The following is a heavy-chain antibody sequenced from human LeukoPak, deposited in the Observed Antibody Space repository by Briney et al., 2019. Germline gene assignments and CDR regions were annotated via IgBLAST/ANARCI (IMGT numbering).Heavy chain of an antibody. V-gene: IGHV3-11*01. CDR3: ARRPPTGAALDH. CDR2: ISSSGSTI. Sequence: KSGGSLRLSCAASGFTFSDYYMSWIRQAPGKGLEWVSYISSSGSTIYYADSVKGRFTISRDNAKNSLYLQMNSLRAEDTAVYYCARRPPTGAALDHWGQGTLVTVSS. D-gene: IGHD6-6*01. J-gene: IGHJ5*02. CDR1: GFTFSDYY.